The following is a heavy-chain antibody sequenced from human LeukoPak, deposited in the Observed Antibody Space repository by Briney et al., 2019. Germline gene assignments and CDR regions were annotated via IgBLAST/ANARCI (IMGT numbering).Heavy chain of an antibody. J-gene: IGHJ5*02. V-gene: IGHV4-59*01. CDR2: IHNTGRT. CDR3: ARYAATGGPNWFDR. D-gene: IGHD2-15*01. Sequence: SETPSLTCTVSGGSISNYYWSWTRQPPGKGLEWIGYIHNTGRTNYNPSLKSRVTISVDTSKNQFSLKLSSVTAADTAIYYCARYAATGGPNWFDRWGPVTLVTVAS. CDR1: GGSISNYY.